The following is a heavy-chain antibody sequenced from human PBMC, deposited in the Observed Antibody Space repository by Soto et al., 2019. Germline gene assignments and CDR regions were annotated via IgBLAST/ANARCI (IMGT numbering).Heavy chain of an antibody. CDR2: IYTSGST. CDR1: GGSISSYY. J-gene: IGHJ5*02. V-gene: IGHV4-4*07. CDR3: ARVVVVAAKGWFDP. Sequence: KASETLSLTCTVSGGSISSYYWSWIRQPAGKGLEWIGRIYTSGSTNYNPSLKSRVTMSVDTSKNQFSLKLSSVTAADTAVYYCARVVVVAAKGWFDPWGQGALVTVSS. D-gene: IGHD2-15*01.